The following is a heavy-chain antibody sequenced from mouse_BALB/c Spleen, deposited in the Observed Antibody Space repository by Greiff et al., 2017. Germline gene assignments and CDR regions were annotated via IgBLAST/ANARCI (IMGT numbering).Heavy chain of an antibody. CDR2: IWTGGGT. J-gene: IGHJ4*01. CDR3: VRDQKAHGNPYAMDY. Sequence: QVQLKESGPGLVAPSQSLSITCTVSGFSLTSYDISWIRQPPGKGLEWLGVIWTGGGTNYNSAFMSRLSISKDNSKSQVFLKMNSLQTDDTAIYYCVRDQKAHGNPYAMDYWGQGTSVTVSS. D-gene: IGHD2-1*01. V-gene: IGHV2-9-2*01. CDR1: GFSLTSYD.